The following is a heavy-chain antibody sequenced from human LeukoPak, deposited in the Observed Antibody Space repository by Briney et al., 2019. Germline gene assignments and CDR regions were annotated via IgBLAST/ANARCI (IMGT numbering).Heavy chain of an antibody. CDR2: ISYDGSNK. D-gene: IGHD6-19*01. Sequence: GGSLRLSCAASGFTFSSYAMHWVRQAPGKGLEWVAVISYDGSNKYYADSVKGRFTISRDNSKNTLYLQMNSLRAEDTAVYYCATDNPCSSGCDWGQGTLVTVSS. V-gene: IGHV3-30-3*02. CDR1: GFTFSSYA. J-gene: IGHJ4*02. CDR3: ATDNPCSSGCD.